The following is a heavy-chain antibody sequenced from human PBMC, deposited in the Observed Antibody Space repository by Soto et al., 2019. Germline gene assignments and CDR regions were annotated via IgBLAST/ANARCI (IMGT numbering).Heavy chain of an antibody. CDR3: ARAVNDFWSGFSYYFDS. J-gene: IGHJ4*02. Sequence: SETLSLTCTVSGGSTSNYYWSWIRQPPGKGLEWIGYVHDSGTTYYNPSLKSRVTISLDPSKNHFSLKLTSVTAADTAMYYCARAVNDFWSGFSYYFDSWGQGNMVTVSS. CDR2: VHDSGTT. CDR1: GGSTSNYY. D-gene: IGHD3-3*01. V-gene: IGHV4-59*01.